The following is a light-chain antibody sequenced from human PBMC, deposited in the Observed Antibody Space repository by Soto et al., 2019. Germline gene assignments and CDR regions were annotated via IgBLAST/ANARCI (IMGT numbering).Light chain of an antibody. V-gene: IGKV1-27*01. J-gene: IGKJ5*01. CDR2: AAS. CDR1: QGISNH. CDR3: RKYTRALVD. Sequence: ERITSRSLASQGISNHLAWYQQKPGKVPKLLIYAASTLQSGVPSRFSCSGSGRDMTLVSGIGIPDDLASCSCRKYTRALVDFAQGTRLEIK.